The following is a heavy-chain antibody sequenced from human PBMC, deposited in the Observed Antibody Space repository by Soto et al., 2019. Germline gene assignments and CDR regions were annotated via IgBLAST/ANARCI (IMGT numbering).Heavy chain of an antibody. CDR2: ISHSGAT. Sequence: QVQIEQWGAGLLKPSETLSLTCAVYGGSSSAYYWSWIRQPPGKGLEWIGQISHSGATDYNPSHTSRVSISGDTSKNQFSLFLTSVTVAVTAVYYCARQKNSWFYGMDVWGQGTTVTVSS. D-gene: IGHD3-10*01. CDR1: GGSSSAYY. CDR3: ARQKNSWFYGMDV. V-gene: IGHV4-34*02. J-gene: IGHJ6*02.